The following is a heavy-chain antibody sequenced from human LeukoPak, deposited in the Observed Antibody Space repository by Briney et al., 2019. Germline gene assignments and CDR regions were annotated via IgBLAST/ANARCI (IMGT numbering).Heavy chain of an antibody. V-gene: IGHV1-8*02. CDR1: GYTFTSYG. Sequence: ASVKVSCKASGYTFTSYGISWVRQAPGQGLEWVGWMNPNSGHTGYAQQFQGSVTLTRNTSISTAYMELSSLKSEDTAIYYCARRVRDCTSTTCYRTLDYWGQGTLVTVSS. CDR3: ARRVRDCTSTTCYRTLDY. CDR2: MNPNSGHT. J-gene: IGHJ4*02. D-gene: IGHD2-2*02.